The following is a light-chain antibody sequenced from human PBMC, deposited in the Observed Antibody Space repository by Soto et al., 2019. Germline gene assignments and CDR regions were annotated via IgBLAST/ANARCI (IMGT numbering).Light chain of an antibody. V-gene: IGKV3-11*01. CDR2: DTS. CDR3: HQRGDWPT. J-gene: IGKJ4*01. CDR1: QNVSYY. Sequence: EIVVTQSPATLSLSPGDRATLSCRTSQNVSYYLAWYQQKPGQAPRLLIYDTSNRATGIPARFTGSGSGTDFTLTISSLEPEDFAVYYCHQRGDWPTFGGGTKVEI.